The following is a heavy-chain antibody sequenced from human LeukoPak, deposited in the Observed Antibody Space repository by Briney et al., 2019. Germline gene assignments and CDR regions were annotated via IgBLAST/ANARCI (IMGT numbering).Heavy chain of an antibody. J-gene: IGHJ3*02. D-gene: IGHD3-10*01. CDR2: IIPIFGTA. CDR1: GGTFSSYA. CDR3: ARCPAPAYYYGSGMLRAFDI. V-gene: IGHV1-69*05. Sequence: SVKVSCKASGGTFSSYAISWVRQAPGQGLEWMGGIIPIFGTANYAQKFQGRVTITTDESTSTAYMELSSLRSEDTAVYYCARCPAPAYYYGSGMLRAFDIWGQGTMVTVSS.